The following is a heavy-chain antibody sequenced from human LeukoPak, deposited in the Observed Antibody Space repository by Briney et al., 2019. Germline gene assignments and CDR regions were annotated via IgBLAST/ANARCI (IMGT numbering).Heavy chain of an antibody. CDR2: INRGSDTS. CDR1: GFTFSAYS. Sequence: GGSLRLSCAASGFTFSAYSMNWVRQAPGKGPEWVSYINRGSDTSFYADSVKGRFTVSRDNSKNTLYLQMNSLRAEDTAVYYCAKRAAAGTVHWGQGTLVTVSS. V-gene: IGHV3-48*01. J-gene: IGHJ4*02. D-gene: IGHD6-13*01. CDR3: AKRAAAGTVH.